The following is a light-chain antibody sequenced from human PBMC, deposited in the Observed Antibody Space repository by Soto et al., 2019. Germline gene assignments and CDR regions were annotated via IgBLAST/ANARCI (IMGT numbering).Light chain of an antibody. J-gene: IGLJ3*02. V-gene: IGLV6-57*02. CDR1: SGNIATNS. CDR3: QSYNSSNQV. Sequence: NFMLTQPHSVSESPGKTVTISYTGSSGNIATNSVQWCQQRPGSVPTTVIYEDNQRLSGVPDRFSGSIDNSSNSASLAISGLKTEDESDYYCQSYNSSNQVFGGGTKVTVL. CDR2: EDN.